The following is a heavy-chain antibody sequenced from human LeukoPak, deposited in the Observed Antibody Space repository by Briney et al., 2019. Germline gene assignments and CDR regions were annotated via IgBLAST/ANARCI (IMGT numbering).Heavy chain of an antibody. CDR2: IYTSGST. V-gene: IGHV4-61*02. Sequence: PSETLSLTCTVSGGSISSGSYYWSWIRQPARKGLEWIGRIYTSGSTNYNPSLKSRVTISVDTSKNQFSLKLSSVTAADTAVYYCAREGAAVAGYYYYYMDVWGKGTTVTVSS. CDR3: AREGAAVAGYYYYYMDV. D-gene: IGHD6-19*01. J-gene: IGHJ6*03. CDR1: GGSISSGSYY.